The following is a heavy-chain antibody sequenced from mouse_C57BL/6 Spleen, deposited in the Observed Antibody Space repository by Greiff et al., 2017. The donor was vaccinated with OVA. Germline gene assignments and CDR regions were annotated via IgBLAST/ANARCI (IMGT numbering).Heavy chain of an antibody. D-gene: IGHD1-1*01. CDR2: ISSGGSYT. Sequence: EVNVVESGGDLVKPGGSLKLSCAASGFTFSSYGMSWVRQTPDKRLEWVATISSGGSYTYYPDSVKGRFTISRDNAKNTLYLQMSSLKSEDTAMYYCARHPYGSSYYFDYWGQGTTLTVSS. V-gene: IGHV5-6*01. J-gene: IGHJ2*01. CDR1: GFTFSSYG. CDR3: ARHPYGSSYYFDY.